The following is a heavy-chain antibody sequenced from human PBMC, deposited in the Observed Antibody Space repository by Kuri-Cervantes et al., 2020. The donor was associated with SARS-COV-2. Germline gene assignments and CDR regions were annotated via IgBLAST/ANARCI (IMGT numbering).Heavy chain of an antibody. CDR1: GYSISSGYY. CDR3: ARVSRGYDFWSGYHHWYFDL. CDR2: IYHSGST. V-gene: IGHV4-38-2*02. Sequence: GSLRLSCTVSGYSISSGYYWGWIRQPPGKGLEWIGSIYHSGSTYYNPSLKSRVTISVDTSKNQFSLKLSSVTAADTAVYYCARVSRGYDFWSGYHHWYFDLWGRGTLVTVSS. D-gene: IGHD3-3*01. J-gene: IGHJ2*01.